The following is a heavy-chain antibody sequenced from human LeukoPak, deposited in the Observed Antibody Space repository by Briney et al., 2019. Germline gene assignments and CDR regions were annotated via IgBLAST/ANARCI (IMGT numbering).Heavy chain of an antibody. CDR3: ARVLWFGELYWFDP. Sequence: PSETLSLTCTVSAGSFSIYYWSWIRQPAGKGLEWIGHIYTSGSTNYNPSLTSRVTMSVDTSKNQFSLKLSSVIAADTAVYYCARVLWFGELYWFDPWGQGTLVTVSS. J-gene: IGHJ5*02. CDR2: IYTSGST. D-gene: IGHD3-10*01. CDR1: AGSFSIYY. V-gene: IGHV4-4*07.